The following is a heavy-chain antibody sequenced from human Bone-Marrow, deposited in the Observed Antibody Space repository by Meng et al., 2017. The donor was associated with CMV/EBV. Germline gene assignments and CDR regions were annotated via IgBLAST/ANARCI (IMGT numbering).Heavy chain of an antibody. D-gene: IGHD4-11*01. V-gene: IGHV3-30-3*01. CDR1: GFTFSSYA. CDR2: IPYDGSNK. Sequence: GESLKISCAASGFTFSSYAMHWVRQAPGKGLEWVAVIPYDGSNKYYADSVKGRFTISRDNSKNTLYLQMNSLRAEDTAVYYCARDPMTTVTIYYGMDVWGQGTTVTVSS. CDR3: ARDPMTTVTIYYGMDV. J-gene: IGHJ6*02.